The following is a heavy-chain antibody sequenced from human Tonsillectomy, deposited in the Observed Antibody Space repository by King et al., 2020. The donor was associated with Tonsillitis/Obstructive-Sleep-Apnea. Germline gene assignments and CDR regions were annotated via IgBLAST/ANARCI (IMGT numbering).Heavy chain of an antibody. V-gene: IGHV4-59*01. D-gene: IGHD1-26*01. CDR2: IYYTGST. Sequence: QLQESGTGLVKPSETLSLTCTVSGGSINSYYWSWIRQPPGKGLEWIGYIYYTGSTNYNPSLKSRVTTAVDTSKNQFSLKLSTVTAADTAVYYCAREDPGMDAFDIWGQGTMVTVSS. J-gene: IGHJ3*02. CDR1: GGSINSYY. CDR3: AREDPGMDAFDI.